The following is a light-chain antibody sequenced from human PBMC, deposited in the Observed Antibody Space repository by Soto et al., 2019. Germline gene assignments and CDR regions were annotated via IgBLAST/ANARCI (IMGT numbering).Light chain of an antibody. CDR1: SSNVGSYP. CDR3: CSYAGSYTCYV. CDR2: QNS. V-gene: IGLV1-44*01. Sequence: QSVLTQPPSASGTPGQRVTISCSGSSSNVGSYPVNWYQQIPGRAPKLLISQNSRRPSGVPDRFSGSKSGTAASLTISGLQAEDEADYYCCSYAGSYTCYVFGTGTKVTVL. J-gene: IGLJ1*01.